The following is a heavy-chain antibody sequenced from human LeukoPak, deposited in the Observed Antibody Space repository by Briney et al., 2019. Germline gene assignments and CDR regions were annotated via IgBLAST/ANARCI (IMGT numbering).Heavy chain of an antibody. V-gene: IGHV1-69*06. Sequence: SVKVSCKASGGTFSSYAISWVRQAPGQGLEWMGGIIPIFGTANYAQKFQGRVTITADKSTSTAYMELSSLRSEDTAVYYCAREGDSSGWYSFDYWGQGTPVTVSS. J-gene: IGHJ4*02. CDR2: IIPIFGTA. CDR3: AREGDSSGWYSFDY. CDR1: GGTFSSYA. D-gene: IGHD6-19*01.